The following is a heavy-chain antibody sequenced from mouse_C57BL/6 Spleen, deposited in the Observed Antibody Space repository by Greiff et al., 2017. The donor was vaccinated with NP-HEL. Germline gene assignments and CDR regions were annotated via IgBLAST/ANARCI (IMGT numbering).Heavy chain of an antibody. V-gene: IGHV5-17*01. CDR2: ISSGSSTI. D-gene: IGHD4-1*01. CDR1: GFTFSDYG. Sequence: EVMLVESGGGLVKPGGSLKLSCAASGFTFSDYGMHWVRQAPEKGLEWVAYISSGSSTIYYADTVKGRFTISRDNAKTTLCLQMTSLRSEDTAMYYCARRELGRWYFDVWGTGTTVTVSS. J-gene: IGHJ1*03. CDR3: ARRELGRWYFDV.